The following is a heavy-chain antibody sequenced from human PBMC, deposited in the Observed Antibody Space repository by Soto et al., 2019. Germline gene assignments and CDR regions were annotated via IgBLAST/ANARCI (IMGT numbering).Heavy chain of an antibody. J-gene: IGHJ5*02. D-gene: IGHD5-12*01. V-gene: IGHV3-30*18. CDR1: GFTFSSYG. Sequence: GGSLRLSCAASGFTFSSYGMHWVRQAPGKGLEWVAVISYDGSNKYYADSVKGRFTISRDNSKNTLYLQMNSLRAEDTAVYYCAKVESYSGYDGGGWFDPWGQGTLVTVSS. CDR3: AKVESYSGYDGGGWFDP. CDR2: ISYDGSNK.